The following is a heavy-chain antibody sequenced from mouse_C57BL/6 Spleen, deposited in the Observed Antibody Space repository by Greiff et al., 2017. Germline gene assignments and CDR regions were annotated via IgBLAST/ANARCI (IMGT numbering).Heavy chain of an antibody. V-gene: IGHV1-64*01. CDR1: GYTFTSYW. CDR2: IHPNSGST. Sequence: QVQLQQPGAELVKPGASVKLSCKASGYTFTSYWMHWVKQRPGQGLEWIGMIHPNSGSTNYNEKFKSKATLTVDKSSSTAYMQLSSLTSEDSAVYYCAKEEGRNYDGFAYWGQGTLVTVSA. J-gene: IGHJ3*01. D-gene: IGHD2-4*01. CDR3: AKEEGRNYDGFAY.